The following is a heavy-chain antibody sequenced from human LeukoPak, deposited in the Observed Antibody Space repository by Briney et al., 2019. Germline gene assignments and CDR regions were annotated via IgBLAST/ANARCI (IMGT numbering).Heavy chain of an antibody. CDR1: GYSFSSYG. CDR3: ARIGQKRITMIRVDAFDI. CDR2: IITYSGKT. V-gene: IGHV1-18*01. J-gene: IGHJ3*02. Sequence: ASVKVSCKASGYSFSSYGITWVRQAPGQGLEWLGWIITYSGKTYYAEKVQGRVSMTTDTSTSTAYMELRSLRSDDTAVYYCARIGQKRITMIRVDAFDIWGQGTMVTVSS. D-gene: IGHD3-22*01.